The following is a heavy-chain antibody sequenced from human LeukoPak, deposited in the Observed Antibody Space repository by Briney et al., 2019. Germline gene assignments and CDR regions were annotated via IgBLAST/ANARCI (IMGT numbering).Heavy chain of an antibody. J-gene: IGHJ2*01. V-gene: IGHV3-48*02. CDR2: ISPSSGTI. Sequence: GGSLRLPCAASGFTFSTYSMNWVRQAPGKGLEWVSYISPSSGTIYYADSVRGRFTISRDNARNSLYLQMNSLRDEDTAVYYCARKLGMGWYFDLWGRGTLITVSS. CDR3: ARKLGMGWYFDL. D-gene: IGHD7-27*01. CDR1: GFTFSTYS.